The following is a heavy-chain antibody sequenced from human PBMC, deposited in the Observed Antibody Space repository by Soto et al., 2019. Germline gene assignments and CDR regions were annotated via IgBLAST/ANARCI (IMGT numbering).Heavy chain of an antibody. V-gene: IGHV5-10-1*01. CDR1: GYSFTSYW. CDR2: IDPSDSYT. Sequence: GESLKICCKGSGYSFTSYWISWVRQMPGKGLEWMGRIDPSDSYTNYSPSFQGHVTISADKSISTAYLQWSSLKASDTAMYYCSVTYYYDSSGYWEGYYYYGMHVWGQGTTVTVSS. D-gene: IGHD3-22*01. CDR3: SVTYYYDSSGYWEGYYYYGMHV. J-gene: IGHJ6*02.